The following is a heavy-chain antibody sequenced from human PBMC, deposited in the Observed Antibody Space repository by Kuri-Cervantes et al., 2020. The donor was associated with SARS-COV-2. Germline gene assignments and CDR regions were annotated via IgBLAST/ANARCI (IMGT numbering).Heavy chain of an antibody. Sequence: SETLSLTCTVSGGSISSHYWSWIRQPPGKGLEWIGYIYYSGSTNYNPSLKSRVTISVDTSKNQFSLKLSSVTAADTAVYYCARGERGYSYGSYYYYMDVWGKGTTVTDSS. J-gene: IGHJ6*03. V-gene: IGHV4-59*11. CDR2: IYYSGST. CDR1: GGSISSHY. D-gene: IGHD5-18*01. CDR3: ARGERGYSYGSYYYYMDV.